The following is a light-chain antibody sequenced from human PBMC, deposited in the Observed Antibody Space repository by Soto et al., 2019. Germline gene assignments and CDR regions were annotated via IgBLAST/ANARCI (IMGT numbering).Light chain of an antibody. V-gene: IGLV2-8*01. CDR3: SSYAGTAYV. CDR2: EVT. J-gene: IGLJ1*01. Sequence: QSALTQPPSASGSPGQSVTISCTGTSSDVGGYNYVSWYQQHPGKVPKLMIYEVTKRPSGVPDRFSVSKSGNTASLTVSGLQTEDGADYYCSSYAGTAYVFGTGTKVTVL. CDR1: SSDVGGYNY.